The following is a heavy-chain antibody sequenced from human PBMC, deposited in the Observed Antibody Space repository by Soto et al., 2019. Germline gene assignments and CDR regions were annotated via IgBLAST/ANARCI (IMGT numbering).Heavy chain of an antibody. Sequence: QITLRESGPSLVKPTETLTLTCTFSGFSLTTTGVGVGWIRQPPGKALEWLAVVFWDGGERYSPSLKSRVTVNKDPSKDQVVLTMTNMDPADTATYYCTQVYGSGSWGWYFHSWGQGTLVTVSS. CDR1: GFSLTTTGVG. CDR2: VFWDGGE. D-gene: IGHD1-26*01. CDR3: TQVYGSGSWGWYFHS. V-gene: IGHV2-5*02. J-gene: IGHJ4*02.